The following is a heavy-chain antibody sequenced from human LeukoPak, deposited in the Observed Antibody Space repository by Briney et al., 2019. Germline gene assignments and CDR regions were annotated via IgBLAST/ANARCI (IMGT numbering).Heavy chain of an antibody. CDR1: GFTFDDYG. CDR3: ARVSGSSGWGYFDY. J-gene: IGHJ4*02. V-gene: IGHV3-20*04. CDR2: INWNGGST. D-gene: IGHD6-19*01. Sequence: PGGSLRLSCAASGFTFDDYGMSWVRQAPGKGLEWVSGINWNGGSTGYADSVKGRFTISRDNAKNSLYLQVNSLRAEDTALYYCARVSGSSGWGYFDYWGQGTLVTVSS.